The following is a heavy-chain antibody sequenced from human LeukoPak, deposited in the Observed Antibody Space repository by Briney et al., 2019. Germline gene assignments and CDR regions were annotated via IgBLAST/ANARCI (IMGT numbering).Heavy chain of an antibody. Sequence: QPGGSLRLSCAASGFTFSSYGMHWVRQAPGKGLEWAAFIRYDGSNKYYADSVKGRFTISRDNSKNTLYLQMNSLRAEDTAVYYCAKDFYKVRGVNLGLDHWGQGTLVTVSS. J-gene: IGHJ4*02. CDR3: AKDFYKVRGVNLGLDH. V-gene: IGHV3-30*02. CDR1: GFTFSSYG. CDR2: IRYDGSNK. D-gene: IGHD3-10*01.